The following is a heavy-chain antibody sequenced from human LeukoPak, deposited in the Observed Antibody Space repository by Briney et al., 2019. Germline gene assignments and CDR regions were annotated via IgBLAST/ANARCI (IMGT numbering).Heavy chain of an antibody. J-gene: IGHJ3*02. CDR3: ARDSDYDAFDI. D-gene: IGHD4-17*01. CDR1: GFTVSSNY. CDR2: IYSGGST. Sequence: GGSLRLSCAASGFTVSSNYMSWVRQAPGKGLEWVSVIYSGGSTYYADSVKGRFTISRDNSKNTLYLQMNSLRAEDTAVYYCARDSDYDAFDIWGQGTVVTVSS. V-gene: IGHV3-66*01.